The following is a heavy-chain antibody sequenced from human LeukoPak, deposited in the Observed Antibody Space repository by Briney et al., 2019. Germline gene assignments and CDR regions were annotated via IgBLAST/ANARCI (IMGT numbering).Heavy chain of an antibody. D-gene: IGHD3-10*01. CDR3: ATSGGDYYYYSLDV. CDR2: IIPVLGTT. CDR1: GYTFTDYY. J-gene: IGHJ6*03. Sequence: GASVKVSCKASGYTFTDYYIHWVRQAPGQGLEWMGGIIPVLGTTNYAQTFQNKVTITADESTSTTYMELSSLTSEDTAVYYCATSGGDYYYYSLDVWGKGTPVTISS. V-gene: IGHV1-69*13.